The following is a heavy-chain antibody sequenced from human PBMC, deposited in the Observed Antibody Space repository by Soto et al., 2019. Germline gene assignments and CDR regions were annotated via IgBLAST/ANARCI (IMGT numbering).Heavy chain of an antibody. J-gene: IGHJ3*02. V-gene: IGHV3-33*01. CDR1: GFTFSSYG. Sequence: PGGSLRLSCAASGFTFSSYGMHWVRQAPGKGLEWVAVIWYDGSNKYYADSVKGRFTISRDNSKNTLYLQMNSLRAEGTAVYYCARDLNEDDAFDIWGQGTMVTVSS. CDR3: ARDLNEDDAFDI. CDR2: IWYDGSNK.